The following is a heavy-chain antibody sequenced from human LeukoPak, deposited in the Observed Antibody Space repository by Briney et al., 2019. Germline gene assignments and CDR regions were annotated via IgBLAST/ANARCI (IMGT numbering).Heavy chain of an antibody. CDR1: GFTFNNYC. D-gene: IGHD3-3*01. CDR3: ARDLTDDFWSGYHFDY. V-gene: IGHV3-21*01. CDR2: ISSSSNYI. Sequence: GGSLRLSCAASGFTFNNYCMNWVRQAPGKGLEWVSSISSSSNYIYYADSVKGRFTISRDNAKNSLYLQMNSLRAEDTAVYYCARDLTDDFWSGYHFDYWGQGTLVTISS. J-gene: IGHJ4*02.